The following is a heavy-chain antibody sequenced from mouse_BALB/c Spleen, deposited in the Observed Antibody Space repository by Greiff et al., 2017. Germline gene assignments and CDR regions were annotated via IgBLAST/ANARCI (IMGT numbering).Heavy chain of an antibody. J-gene: IGHJ3*01. CDR3: NAWKDCSFAY. CDR1: GFNIKDYY. CDR2: IDPENGDT. Sequence: VQLKQSGAELVRSGASVKLSCTASGFNIKDYYMHWVKQRPEQGLEWIGWIDPENGDTEYAPKFQGKATMTADTSSNTAYLQLSSLTSEDTAVYYCNAWKDCSFAYWGQGTLVTVSA. V-gene: IGHV14-4*02.